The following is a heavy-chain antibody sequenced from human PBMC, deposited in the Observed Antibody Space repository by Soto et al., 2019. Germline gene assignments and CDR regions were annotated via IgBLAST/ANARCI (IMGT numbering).Heavy chain of an antibody. CDR2: MYFRGNT. J-gene: IGHJ4*02. CDR3: ARLEGLATISYYFDF. Sequence: QLQLQESGPGLVKPSETLSLTCSVSGDSINSDKYYWGWIRQPPGKGLEWIGSMYFRGNTYYNPSLQTRVTISLDKSMSQFSLKLNSVTAADSAVYFCARLEGLATISYYFDFWGQGALVTVSS. D-gene: IGHD3-9*01. V-gene: IGHV4-39*01. CDR1: GDSINSDKYY.